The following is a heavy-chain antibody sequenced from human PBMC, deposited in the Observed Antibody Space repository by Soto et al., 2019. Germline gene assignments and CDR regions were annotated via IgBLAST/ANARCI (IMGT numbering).Heavy chain of an antibody. CDR2: IYYSGST. CDR3: ARVRRYQFGYYYYMDV. CDR1: GGSISSYY. Sequence: SETLSLTCTVSGGSISSYYWSWIRQPPGKGLEWIGYIYYSGSTNYNPSLKSRVTISVDTSKNQFSLKLSSVTAADTAVYYCARVRRYQFGYYYYMDVWGKGTTVTVSS. J-gene: IGHJ6*03. D-gene: IGHD3-16*01. V-gene: IGHV4-59*01.